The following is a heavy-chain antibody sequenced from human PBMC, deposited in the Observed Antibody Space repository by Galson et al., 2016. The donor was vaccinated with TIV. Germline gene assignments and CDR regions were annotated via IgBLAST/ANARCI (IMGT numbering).Heavy chain of an antibody. J-gene: IGHJ3*02. D-gene: IGHD1-1*01. V-gene: IGHV1-46*01. CDR1: GYTFITYY. CDR3: AREGSTGRKSPFDI. Sequence: VKVSCKASGYTFITYYVYWIRRAPGQGPEWVGVINPSGGSTTYAEKFQGRVTITRDTSISTVHMELHSLTSDDTALYFCAREGSTGRKSPFDIWGQGTMVTVSS. CDR2: INPSGGST.